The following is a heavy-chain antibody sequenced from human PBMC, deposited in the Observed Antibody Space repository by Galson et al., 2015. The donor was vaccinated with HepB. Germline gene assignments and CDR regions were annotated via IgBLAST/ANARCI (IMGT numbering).Heavy chain of an antibody. D-gene: IGHD3-10*01. J-gene: IGHJ3*02. CDR1: GFTFSNAW. CDR2: IKSKTDGGTT. Sequence: SLRLSCAASGFTFSNAWMSWVRQAPGKGLEWVGRIKSKTDGGTTDYAAPVKGRFTISRDDSKNTLYLQMNSLKTEDTAVYYCTTEEVLLWFGELFPIWGQGTMVTVSS. CDR3: TTEEVLLWFGELFPI. V-gene: IGHV3-15*01.